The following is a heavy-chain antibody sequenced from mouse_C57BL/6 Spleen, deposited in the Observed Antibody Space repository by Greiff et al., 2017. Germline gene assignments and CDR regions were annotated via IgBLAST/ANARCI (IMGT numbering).Heavy chain of an antibody. Sequence: EVKLMQSGPGLAKPSQTLSLTCSVTGYSITSDYWHWIRKFPGNKLEYMGYISYSGSTYYNPSLKSRLSITRDTSKNQYYLQLNSVTTEDTATYYCAREGPHGAMDYWGQGTTVTVSS. CDR1: GYSITSDY. J-gene: IGHJ4*01. CDR3: AREGPHGAMDY. CDR2: ISYSGST. V-gene: IGHV3-8*01.